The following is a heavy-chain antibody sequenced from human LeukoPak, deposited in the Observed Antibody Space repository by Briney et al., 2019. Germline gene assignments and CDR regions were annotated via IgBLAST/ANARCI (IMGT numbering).Heavy chain of an antibody. J-gene: IGHJ4*02. V-gene: IGHV4-38-2*01. CDR3: ASLGGYYDFWSGYSTDY. Sequence: PSETLSLTCAVSGYSISSGYYWGWIRQPPGKGLEWIGSIYHSGSTYYNPSLKSRVTISVDTSKNQFSLKLSSVTAADTAVYYCASLGGYYDFWSGYSTDYWGQGTLVTVSS. CDR2: IYHSGST. CDR1: GYSISSGYY. D-gene: IGHD3-3*01.